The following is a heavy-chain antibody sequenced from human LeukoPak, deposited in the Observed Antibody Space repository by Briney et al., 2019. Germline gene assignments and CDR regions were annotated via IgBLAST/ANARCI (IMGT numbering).Heavy chain of an antibody. J-gene: IGHJ6*03. CDR2: ISWDGGST. V-gene: IGHV3-43*01. CDR1: GFTFDDYT. Sequence: GGSLRLSCAASGFTFDDYTMHWVRQAPGKGLEWVSLISWDGGSTYYADSVKGRFTISRDNSKNSLYLQMNSLRTEDTALYYCAAYSNYYYYMDVWGKGTTVTVFS. D-gene: IGHD4-11*01. CDR3: AAYSNYYYYMDV.